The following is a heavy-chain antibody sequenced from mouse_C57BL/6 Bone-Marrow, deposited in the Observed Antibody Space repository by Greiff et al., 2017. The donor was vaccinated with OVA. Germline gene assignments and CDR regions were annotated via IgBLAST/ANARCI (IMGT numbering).Heavy chain of an antibody. Sequence: QVQLQQPGAELVKPGASVTLSCKASGYTFTSYWMQWVKQRPGQGLEWIGEIDPSDSYTNYNQKFKGKATLTVDTSSSTAYMQLSSLTSEDSAVYYCARSGGYYGYDAMDYWGQGTSVTVSS. J-gene: IGHJ4*01. V-gene: IGHV1-50*01. D-gene: IGHD1-1*02. CDR2: IDPSDSYT. CDR3: ARSGGYYGYDAMDY. CDR1: GYTFTSYW.